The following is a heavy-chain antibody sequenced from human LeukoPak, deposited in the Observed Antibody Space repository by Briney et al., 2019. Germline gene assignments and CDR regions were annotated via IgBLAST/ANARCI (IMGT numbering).Heavy chain of an antibody. CDR1: GFAFSSYN. CDR3: AGRPYSDTSGRLSDV. J-gene: IGHJ6*02. V-gene: IGHV3-48*02. D-gene: IGHD3-22*01. Sequence: GGSLRLSCAASGFAFSSYNMNWVRQAPGKGLEWISYIGSSGSPTHYADSVGGRFTISRDNAKNPLYLQMNSLRDEDTAVYFCAGRPYSDTSGRLSDVWGQGTTVTVSS. CDR2: IGSSGSPT.